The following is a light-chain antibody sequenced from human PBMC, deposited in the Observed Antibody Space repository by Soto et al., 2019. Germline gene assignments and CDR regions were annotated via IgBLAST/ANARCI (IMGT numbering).Light chain of an antibody. CDR1: QSISSY. V-gene: IGKV1-13*02. Sequence: IQMTQSPSSLSASVGDRVTITCRASQSISSYLNWYQQKPGKAPKLLIYDVSSLESGVPSRFSGSGSETEFTLTISSLQPEDFATYYCQQLNSYPITFGQGTRLEIK. CDR3: QQLNSYPIT. J-gene: IGKJ5*01. CDR2: DVS.